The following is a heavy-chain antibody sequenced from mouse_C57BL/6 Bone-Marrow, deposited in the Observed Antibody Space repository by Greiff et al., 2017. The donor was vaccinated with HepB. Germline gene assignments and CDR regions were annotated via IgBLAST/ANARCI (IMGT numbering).Heavy chain of an antibody. Sequence: DVKLVESGGGLVKPGGSLKLSCAASGFTFSDYGMHWVRQAPEKGLEWVAYISSGSSTIYYADTVKGRFTISRDNAKNTLSLQMTSLRSEDTAMYYCARDCYGSSYWYFDVWGTGTTVTVSS. D-gene: IGHD1-1*01. V-gene: IGHV5-17*01. CDR1: GFTFSDYG. CDR3: ARDCYGSSYWYFDV. J-gene: IGHJ1*03. CDR2: ISSGSSTI.